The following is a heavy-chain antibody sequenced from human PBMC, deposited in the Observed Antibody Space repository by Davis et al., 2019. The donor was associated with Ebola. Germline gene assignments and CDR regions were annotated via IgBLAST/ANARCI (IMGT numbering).Heavy chain of an antibody. D-gene: IGHD4-17*01. CDR1: GGSISSYY. Sequence: GSLRLSCTVSGGSISSYYWSWIRQPPGKGLEWIGYINHSGSTNYNPSLKSRVTISVDTSKNQFSLKLSSVTAADTAVYYCARETTVTLINYWGQGTLVTVSS. V-gene: IGHV4-59*12. J-gene: IGHJ4*02. CDR3: ARETTVTLINY. CDR2: INHSGST.